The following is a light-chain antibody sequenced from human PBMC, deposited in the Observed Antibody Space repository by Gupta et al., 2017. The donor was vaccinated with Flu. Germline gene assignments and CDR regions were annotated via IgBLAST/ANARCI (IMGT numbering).Light chain of an antibody. CDR1: TGPVIWSLY. V-gene: IGLV7-46*01. J-gene: IGLJ3*02. CDR2: DTS. CDR3: LLSYGGPRV. Sequence: QAVVTQDPPLTVSPGGTGTLTCDSITGPVIWSLYPYWFQQKPGQAPRTMIYDTSKKQSSTPARFSGSLLGGKAALTLSGAQPEDEADYYCLLSYGGPRVFGRGTKLTVL.